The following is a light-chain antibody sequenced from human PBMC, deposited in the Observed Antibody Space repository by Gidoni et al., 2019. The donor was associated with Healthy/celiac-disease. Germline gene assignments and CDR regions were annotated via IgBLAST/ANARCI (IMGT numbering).Light chain of an antibody. V-gene: IGLV2-23*02. CDR2: EVS. CDR1: SSDVVSYNL. CDR3: CSYAGSSTWV. Sequence: QSALTQPASVSGSPGQSTTISCTGTSSDVVSYNLVSWYQQHQGKAPKLMIYEVSKRPSGVSNRFSGSKSGNTASLTISGLQAEDEADYYCCSYAGSSTWVFGGGTKLTVL. J-gene: IGLJ3*02.